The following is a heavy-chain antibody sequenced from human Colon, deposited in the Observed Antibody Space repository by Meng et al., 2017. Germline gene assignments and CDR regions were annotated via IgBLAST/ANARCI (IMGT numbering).Heavy chain of an antibody. Sequence: GESLKISCAASGSTFSSYAMHWVRQAPGKGLEWVAVISYDGSNKYYADSVKGRFTISRDNSKNTLYLQMNSLRAEDTAVYYCARRSNDYYDSSGYQLDNWGQGTLVTVSS. J-gene: IGHJ4*02. D-gene: IGHD3-22*01. CDR3: ARRSNDYYDSSGYQLDN. CDR2: ISYDGSNK. V-gene: IGHV3-30*04. CDR1: GSTFSSYA.